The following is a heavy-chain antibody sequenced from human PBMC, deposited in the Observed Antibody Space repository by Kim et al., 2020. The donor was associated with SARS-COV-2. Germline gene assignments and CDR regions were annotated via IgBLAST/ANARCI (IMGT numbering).Heavy chain of an antibody. CDR3: AKPGRRFRGYDY. D-gene: IGHD3-10*01. Sequence: YYADSVKGRFTISRDNSKNTLYLQMNSLRAEDTAVYYCAKPGRRFRGYDYWGQGTLVTVSS. J-gene: IGHJ4*02. V-gene: IGHV3-23*01.